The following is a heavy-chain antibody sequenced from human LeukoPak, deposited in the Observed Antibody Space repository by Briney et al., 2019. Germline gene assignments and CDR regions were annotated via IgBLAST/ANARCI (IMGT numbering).Heavy chain of an antibody. V-gene: IGHV4-38-2*01. CDR1: SYSISNDYY. CDR3: ARIGLGSSEDY. D-gene: IGHD2-2*01. Sequence: SETLSLTCAVSSYSISNDYYWGWIRQPPGRGLEWIGSFHYSGSTYYNSSLKSRVTISVDTSNNQFSLRLNSVTAADTAVYYCARIGLGSSEDYWGQGTLVTVSS. J-gene: IGHJ4*02. CDR2: FHYSGST.